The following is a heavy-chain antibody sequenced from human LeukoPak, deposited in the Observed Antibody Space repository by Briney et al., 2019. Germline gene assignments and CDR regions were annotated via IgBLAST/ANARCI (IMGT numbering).Heavy chain of an antibody. CDR2: IYPGDSDT. D-gene: IGHD2-8*02. Sequence: GESLKISCKGSGYSFTSYWIGWVRQMPGKGLEWMGIIYPGDSDTRYSPSFQGQVTISADKSISTAYLQWSSLKASDTAMYYCARHVYAGRTGHDQLDYWGQGTLVTVSS. CDR3: ARHVYAGRTGHDQLDY. CDR1: GYSFTSYW. V-gene: IGHV5-51*01. J-gene: IGHJ4*02.